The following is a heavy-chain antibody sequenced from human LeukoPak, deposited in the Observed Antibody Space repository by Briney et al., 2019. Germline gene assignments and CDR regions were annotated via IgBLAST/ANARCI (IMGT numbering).Heavy chain of an antibody. CDR2: INDDGSFT. J-gene: IGHJ4*02. CDR1: GFTFSNYW. D-gene: IGHD6-13*01. V-gene: IGHV3-74*01. CDR3: AREILAAGKTLTY. Sequence: PGGSLRLSCAASGFTFSNYWMHWVRQVPGKGLVWVSRINDDGSFTTYADSVKGRFSISRDNAKNTPYLQMNSLRAEDTAVYYCAREILAAGKTLTYWGQGSLITVSS.